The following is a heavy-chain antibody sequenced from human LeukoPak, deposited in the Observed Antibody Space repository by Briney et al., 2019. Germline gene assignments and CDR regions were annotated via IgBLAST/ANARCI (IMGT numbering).Heavy chain of an antibody. CDR2: IIHSIGSV. CDR3: ARVLY. V-gene: IGHV1-69*04. Sequence: SVKVSSKASGGSFRRYAISWLRQAPGQGLEWMGRIIHSIGSVNYAQKFQGRVTITADKSTSTAYMELSSLTSEDTAVYYCARVLYWGQGTLVTVSS. CDR1: GGSFRRYA. J-gene: IGHJ4*02.